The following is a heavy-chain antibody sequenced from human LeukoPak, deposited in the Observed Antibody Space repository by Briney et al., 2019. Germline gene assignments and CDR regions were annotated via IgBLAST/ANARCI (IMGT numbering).Heavy chain of an antibody. D-gene: IGHD6-13*01. CDR1: GGTFSSYA. Sequence: SVKVSCKASGGTFSSYAISWVRQAPGQGFEWMGRIIPIFGTANYAQKFQGRVTITTDESTSTAYMELSSLRSEDTAVYYCASKGGYSSSWYGDYFDYWGQGTLVTVSS. CDR2: IIPIFGTA. J-gene: IGHJ4*02. CDR3: ASKGGYSSSWYGDYFDY. V-gene: IGHV1-69*05.